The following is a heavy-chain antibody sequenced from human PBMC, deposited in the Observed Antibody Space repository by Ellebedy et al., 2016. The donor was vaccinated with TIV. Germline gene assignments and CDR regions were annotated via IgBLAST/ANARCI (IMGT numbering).Heavy chain of an antibody. CDR3: SKDRTPGDGYWVFDN. Sequence: GESLKISCAAPGFTLSPYAMAWVRQAPGKGLEWVSGIVGSGAQKYADSVKGRFTISRDNSKRTVDLQMDGLRAEDTAVYFCSKDRTPGDGYWVFDNWGQGTLVSVSS. J-gene: IGHJ4*02. CDR2: IVGSGA. CDR1: GFTLSPYA. V-gene: IGHV3-23*01. D-gene: IGHD5-18*01.